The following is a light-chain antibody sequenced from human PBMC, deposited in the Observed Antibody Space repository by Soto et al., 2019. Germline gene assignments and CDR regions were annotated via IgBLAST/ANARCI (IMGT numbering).Light chain of an antibody. CDR3: HQTYRPPDT. J-gene: IGKJ1*01. CDR2: EAS. V-gene: IGKV1-39*01. CDR1: QSIDTH. Sequence: DIRMTQSPSSLSASVGDRVTITCRASQSIDTHLNWYQQHPGKAPNALIYEASNLQSGDPSRFNGRGPGTDFTLTIIGLQPGDSATHYGHQTYRPPDTFGQAPKEEI.